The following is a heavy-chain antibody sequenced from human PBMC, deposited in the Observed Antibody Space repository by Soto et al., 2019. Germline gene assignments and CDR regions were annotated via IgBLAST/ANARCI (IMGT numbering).Heavy chain of an antibody. CDR1: GGSISSYY. J-gene: IGHJ4*02. D-gene: IGHD5-18*01. CDR3: ARIRSTDTAMVLDY. Sequence: SETLSLTCTVSGGSISSYYWSWIRQPPGKGLEWIGYIYYSGSTNYNPSLKSRVTISVDTSKNQFSLKLSSVTAADTAVYYCARIRSTDTAMVLDYWGQGTLVTVS. CDR2: IYYSGST. V-gene: IGHV4-59*01.